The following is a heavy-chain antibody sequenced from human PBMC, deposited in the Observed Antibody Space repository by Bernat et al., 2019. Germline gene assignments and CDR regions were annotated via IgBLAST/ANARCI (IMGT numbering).Heavy chain of an antibody. J-gene: IGHJ3*02. CDR1: GFTFSSYA. CDR3: AKDITIFLHAFDI. Sequence: EVQLLESGGGLVQPGGSLRLSCATSGFTFSSYAMSWVRQAPGKGLEWVSAISGSGGSTYYADSVKGRFTISRDNSKNTLYLQMNSLRAEDTAVYYCAKDITIFLHAFDIWGQGTMVTVSS. CDR2: ISGSGGST. D-gene: IGHD3-3*01. V-gene: IGHV3-23*01.